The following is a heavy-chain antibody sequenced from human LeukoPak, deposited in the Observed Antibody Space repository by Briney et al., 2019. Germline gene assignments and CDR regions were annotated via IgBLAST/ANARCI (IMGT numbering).Heavy chain of an antibody. Sequence: GGSLRLSCAASGFDFSFTWMSWVCQAPGKGLNWVSTITGSGGTTYYADSVKGRFTISRDNSKNTLFLQMHSLRAEDTALYYCARVSTIMGRGYNYFDPWGQGTLVTVSS. J-gene: IGHJ5*02. CDR3: ARVSTIMGRGYNYFDP. CDR1: GFDFSFTW. V-gene: IGHV3-23*01. CDR2: ITGSGGTT. D-gene: IGHD2/OR15-2a*01.